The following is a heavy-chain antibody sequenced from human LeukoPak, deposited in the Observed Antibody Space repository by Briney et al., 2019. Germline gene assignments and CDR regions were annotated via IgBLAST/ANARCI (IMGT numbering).Heavy chain of an antibody. V-gene: IGHV5-51*01. D-gene: IGHD3-22*01. CDR1: GYSFTSYW. CDR3: ARRADSSGYYYAHFDY. Sequence: RRGESLKISCKGSGYSFTSYWIGWVRQMPGKGLEWMGIIYPGDSDTRYSPSFQGQVTISADKSISTAYLQWSSLKASDTAMYYCARRADSSGYYYAHFDYWGQGTLVTVSS. J-gene: IGHJ4*02. CDR2: IYPGDSDT.